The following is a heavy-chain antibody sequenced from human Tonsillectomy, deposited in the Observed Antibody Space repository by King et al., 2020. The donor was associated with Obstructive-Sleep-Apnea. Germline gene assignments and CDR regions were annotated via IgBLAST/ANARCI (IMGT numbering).Heavy chain of an antibody. CDR3: ARDSSGYYPHDAFDI. Sequence: VQLVESGGGLVQPGGSLRLSCAASGFAFSSYWMSWVRQAQGKGLEWVANIKQDGSEKYYVDSVKGRFTISRDNAKNSLYLQMNSLRAEDTAVYYCARDSSGYYPHDAFDIWGQGTMVTVSS. J-gene: IGHJ3*02. D-gene: IGHD3-22*01. CDR2: IKQDGSEK. CDR1: GFAFSSYW. V-gene: IGHV3-7*03.